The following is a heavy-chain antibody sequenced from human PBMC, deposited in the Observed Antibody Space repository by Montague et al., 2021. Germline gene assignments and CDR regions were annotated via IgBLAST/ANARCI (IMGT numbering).Heavy chain of an antibody. D-gene: IGHD3-22*01. J-gene: IGHJ5*02. CDR3: ARWRVYYDSSGYAA. Sequence: SLRLSCAASGFTFSTFPMHWVRQAPGKGLEWVALISHDGSNKYYADSVRGRFTVSRDNPKNTLYLQTSSLRADDTAVYYCARWRVYYDSSGYAAWGRGTLATVSS. CDR2: ISHDGSNK. CDR1: GFTFSTFP. V-gene: IGHV3-30-3*01.